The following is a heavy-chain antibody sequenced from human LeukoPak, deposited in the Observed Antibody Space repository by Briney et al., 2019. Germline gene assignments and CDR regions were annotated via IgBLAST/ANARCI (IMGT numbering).Heavy chain of an antibody. D-gene: IGHD3-22*01. CDR1: GFTFSSYA. CDR2: ISGSGGST. V-gene: IGHV3-23*01. Sequence: GGSLRLSCAASGFTFSSYAMSWVRQALGKGLEWVSAISGSGGSTYYADSVKGRFTISRDNSKNTLYLQMNSLRAEDTAVYYCAKDCGGYYFGSFDYWGQGTLVTVSS. J-gene: IGHJ4*02. CDR3: AKDCGGYYFGSFDY.